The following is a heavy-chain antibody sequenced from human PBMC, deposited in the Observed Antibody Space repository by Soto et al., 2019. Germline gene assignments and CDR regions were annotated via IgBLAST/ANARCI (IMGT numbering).Heavy chain of an antibody. CDR2: ISYDGSNK. Sequence: ESGGGVVQPGRSLRLSCAASGFTFSTYAMHWVRQAPGKGLDWVAVISYDGSNKYYADSVKGRFTISRDNSKNTLYLQMNSLRAEDTTVYYCARGGPYYYDSSDWGAFHIWGQGTMVTVSS. CDR3: ARGGPYYYDSSDWGAFHI. J-gene: IGHJ3*02. V-gene: IGHV3-30-3*01. CDR1: GFTFSTYA. D-gene: IGHD3-22*01.